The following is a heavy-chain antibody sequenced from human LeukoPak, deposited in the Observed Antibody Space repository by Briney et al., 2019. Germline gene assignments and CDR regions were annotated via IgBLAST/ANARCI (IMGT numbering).Heavy chain of an antibody. CDR3: TRDYSYAPDY. Sequence: GGSLRLSCSASGFTFSDYPMHWVRQTPGKGLEYVSAISKNGDDTYYADSVKGRFTISRDNAKNTVYLQMNSLRAEDTAVYYCTRDYSYAPDYWGQGTLVTVSS. D-gene: IGHD3-16*01. CDR2: ISKNGDDT. J-gene: IGHJ4*02. CDR1: GFTFSDYP. V-gene: IGHV3-64*04.